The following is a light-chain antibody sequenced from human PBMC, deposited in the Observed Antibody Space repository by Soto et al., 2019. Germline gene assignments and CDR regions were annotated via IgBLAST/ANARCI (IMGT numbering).Light chain of an antibody. V-gene: IGLV2-14*03. CDR3: CSYTSSSTHV. Sequence: QSALTQPASVSGSPGQSITISCTGTSSDVGGYNFVSWYQQHPGNVPKLMIFDVNRRPSGVSDRFSGSKSGNTPSLTISGLQAEDEGDYYCCSYTSSSTHVFGSGTKLTVL. CDR2: DVN. J-gene: IGLJ1*01. CDR1: SSDVGGYNF.